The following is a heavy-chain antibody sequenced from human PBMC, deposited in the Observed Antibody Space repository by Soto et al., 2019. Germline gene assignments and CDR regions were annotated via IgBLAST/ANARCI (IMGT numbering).Heavy chain of an antibody. D-gene: IGHD1-7*01. CDR2: IAYDGSNR. CDR1: GFSISRSA. J-gene: IGHJ5*02. CDR3: ARDLQAGTDNVNWFSP. Sequence: QVQLVESGGGVVQPGRSLRLSCAASGFSISRSAMHWVRQAPGKGLERVAVIAYDGSNRWYADSAKGRFTISRDNSKNTVDLQMSSLRCEDTALYYCARDLQAGTDNVNWFSPWGQGTLVTVSS. V-gene: IGHV3-30*04.